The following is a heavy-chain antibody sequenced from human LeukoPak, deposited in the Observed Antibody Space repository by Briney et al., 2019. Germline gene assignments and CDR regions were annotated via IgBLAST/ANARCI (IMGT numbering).Heavy chain of an antibody. CDR1: GFTFSSYV. J-gene: IGHJ4*02. D-gene: IGHD3-10*01. CDR3: AKKGSGSYLYYFDY. V-gene: IGHV3-23*01. Sequence: GGSLRLSCAASGFTFSSYVLTWVRQAPGKGLEWVSEISGSGGSTYYADSVKGRFTISRDNSKNTLYLQMNSLRAEDTAVYYCAKKGSGSYLYYFDYWGQGTLVTVSS. CDR2: ISGSGGST.